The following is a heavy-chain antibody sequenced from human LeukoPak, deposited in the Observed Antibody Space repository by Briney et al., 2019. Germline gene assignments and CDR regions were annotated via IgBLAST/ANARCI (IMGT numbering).Heavy chain of an antibody. CDR1: GFTFVNYW. Sequence: GGSLRLSCAASGFTFVNYWMSWVRQAPGKGLEWVANIKQDGSEKLYLDSLKGRFTISRDNAKNSLYLQMNSLRAEDTAVYYCARVTRVVTYYFDYWGQGTLVTVSS. CDR3: ARVTRVVTYYFDY. J-gene: IGHJ4*02. V-gene: IGHV3-7*01. CDR2: IKQDGSEK. D-gene: IGHD3-3*01.